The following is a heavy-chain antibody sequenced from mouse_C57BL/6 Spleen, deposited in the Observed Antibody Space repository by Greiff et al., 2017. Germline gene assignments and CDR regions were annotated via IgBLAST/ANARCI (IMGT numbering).Heavy chain of an antibody. J-gene: IGHJ3*01. CDR1: GFTFSSYA. V-gene: IGHV5-9-1*02. D-gene: IGHD2-13*01. CDR2: ISSGGDYI. CDR3: TRGDGDYSAWFAY. Sequence: DVLLVESGEGLVKPGGSLKLSCAASGFTFSSYAMSWVRQTPEKRLEWVAYISSGGDYIYYADTVQGRFTISRDNARNTLYRQMSSLKSEDTAMYYCTRGDGDYSAWFAYWGQGTLVTVSA.